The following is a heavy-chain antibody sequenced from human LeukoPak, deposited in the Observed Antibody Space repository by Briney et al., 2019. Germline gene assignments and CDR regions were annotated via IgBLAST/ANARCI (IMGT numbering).Heavy chain of an antibody. CDR1: GFTFSSYE. J-gene: IGHJ4*02. V-gene: IGHV3-48*03. CDR3: ARDLAPRPTTNFDY. CDR2: ISSSGSTI. Sequence: GGSLRLSCAASGFTFSSYEKNWVRQAPGKGLEWVSYISSSGSTIYYADSVKGRFTISRDNAKNSLYLQMNSLRAEDTAVYYCARDLAPRPTTNFDYWGQGTLVTVSS. D-gene: IGHD1-26*01.